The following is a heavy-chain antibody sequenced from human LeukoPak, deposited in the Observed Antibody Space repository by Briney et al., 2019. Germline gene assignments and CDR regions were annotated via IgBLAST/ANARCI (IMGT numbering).Heavy chain of an antibody. Sequence: GGSLRLSCAASGFTFSSYAMSWVRQAPGKGLEWVSGISGSGGSTYYADSVKGRFTISRDNSRNTLYLQMNSLRAEDTAVYYCASGYSSGWYGAELDYWGQGTLVTVSS. CDR1: GFTFSSYA. V-gene: IGHV3-23*01. CDR3: ASGYSSGWYGAELDY. D-gene: IGHD6-19*01. J-gene: IGHJ4*02. CDR2: ISGSGGST.